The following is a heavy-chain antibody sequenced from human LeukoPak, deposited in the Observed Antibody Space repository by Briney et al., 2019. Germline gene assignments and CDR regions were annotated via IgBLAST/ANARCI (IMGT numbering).Heavy chain of an antibody. CDR1: GYTFTSYA. CDR3: ARGRDGYNYGY. J-gene: IGHJ4*02. Sequence: ASVKVSCKASGYTFTSYAMHWVRQAPGQRLEWMGWSNAGNGNTKYSQEFQGRVTITRDKSTSTAYMELSSLRSEDTAVYYCARGRDGYNYGYWGQGTLVTVSS. CDR2: SNAGNGNT. D-gene: IGHD5-24*01. V-gene: IGHV1-3*02.